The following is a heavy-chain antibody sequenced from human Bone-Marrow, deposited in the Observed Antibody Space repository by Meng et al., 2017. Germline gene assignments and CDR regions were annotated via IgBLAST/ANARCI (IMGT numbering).Heavy chain of an antibody. D-gene: IGHD4-11*01. V-gene: IGHV4-34*01. Sequence: LQTGVPGLLTPSDPLSLTCAVYLASFSGSSWGWIRQPPGKGLEWIGEINHSGSTTYNPSLESRATISVDTSQNNLSLKLSSVTAADSAVYYCARGPTTMAHDFDYWGQGTLVTVSS. CDR2: INHSGST. J-gene: IGHJ4*02. CDR1: LASFSGSS. CDR3: ARGPTTMAHDFDY.